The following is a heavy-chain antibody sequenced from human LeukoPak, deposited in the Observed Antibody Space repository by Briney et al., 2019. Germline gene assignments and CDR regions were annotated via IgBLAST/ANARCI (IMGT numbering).Heavy chain of an antibody. CDR3: AKGLYGSGSYDY. V-gene: IGHV4-39*07. CDR1: GGSISSSSYY. CDR2: INHSGST. J-gene: IGHJ4*02. Sequence: SETLSLTCTVSGGSISSSSYYWSWIRQPPGKGLEWIGEINHSGSTNYNPSLKSRVTISVDTSKNQFSLKLSSVTAADTAVYYCAKGLYGSGSYDYWGQGTLVTVSS. D-gene: IGHD3-10*01.